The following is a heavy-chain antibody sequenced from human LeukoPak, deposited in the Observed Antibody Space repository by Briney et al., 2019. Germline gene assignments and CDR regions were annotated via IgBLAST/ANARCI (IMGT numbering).Heavy chain of an antibody. CDR2: ILYDGSNK. D-gene: IGHD6-13*01. Sequence: PGGSLRLSCAASGFTFSSYAMHWVRQAPGKGLEWVAVILYDGSNKYYADSVKGRFTISRDNSKHTLYLQMNSLRAEDTAVYYCARGGYSSSWYLIDYWGQGTLVTVSS. CDR3: ARGGYSSSWYLIDY. V-gene: IGHV3-30-3*01. J-gene: IGHJ4*02. CDR1: GFTFSSYA.